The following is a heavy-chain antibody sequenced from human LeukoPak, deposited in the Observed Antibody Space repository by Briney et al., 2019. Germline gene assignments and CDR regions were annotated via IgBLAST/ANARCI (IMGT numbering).Heavy chain of an antibody. Sequence: ASVKVSCKASGYTFTGYYMHWVRQAPGQGLEWIGWISPNSGGTNYAQKFQGWVTMTRDTSISTAYMELSRLRSDDTAVYYCARGGLRYFDWLLYEGGYYFDYWGQGTLVTVSS. D-gene: IGHD3-9*01. V-gene: IGHV1-2*04. CDR1: GYTFTGYY. CDR2: ISPNSGGT. J-gene: IGHJ4*02. CDR3: ARGGLRYFDWLLYEGGYYFDY.